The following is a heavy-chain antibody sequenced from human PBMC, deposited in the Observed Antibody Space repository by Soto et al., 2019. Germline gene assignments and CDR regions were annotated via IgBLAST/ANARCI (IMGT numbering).Heavy chain of an antibody. CDR3: AKVRGYDSSFNWFDP. J-gene: IGHJ5*02. V-gene: IGHV3-23*01. Sequence: GGSLRLSCAASGFTFSSYAMSWVRQAPGKGLEWVSAISGSGGSTYYADSVKGRFTISRDNSKNTLYLQMNSLRAEDTAVYYFAKVRGYDSSFNWFDPWGQGTLVTVS. CDR1: GFTFSSYA. D-gene: IGHD3-22*01. CDR2: ISGSGGST.